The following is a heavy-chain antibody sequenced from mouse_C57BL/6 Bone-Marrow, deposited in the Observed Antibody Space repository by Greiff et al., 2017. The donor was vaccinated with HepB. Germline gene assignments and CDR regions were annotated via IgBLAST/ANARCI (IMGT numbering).Heavy chain of an antibody. Sequence: QVTLKVSGPGILQPSQTLSLTCSFSGFSLSTFGMGVGWIRQPSGKGLEWLAHIWWDDDKYYNPALKSRLTISKDTSKNQVFLKIANVYTADTATYYCAGIGPYYYGSSYGFAYWGQGTRVTVSA. CDR1: GFSLSTFGMG. D-gene: IGHD1-1*01. CDR2: IWWDDDK. V-gene: IGHV8-8*01. CDR3: AGIGPYYYGSSYGFAY. J-gene: IGHJ3*01.